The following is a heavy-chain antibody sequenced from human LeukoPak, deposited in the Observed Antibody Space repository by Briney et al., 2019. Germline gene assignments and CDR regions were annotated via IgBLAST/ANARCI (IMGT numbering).Heavy chain of an antibody. CDR3: ARVNYDGSGYNFDY. J-gene: IGHJ4*02. V-gene: IGHV4-59*01. Sequence: TSETLSLTCTVSGDSISSYYWSWIRQPPGKGLEWIGYIYYSGSTNYNPSLKSRVTISVDTSKSQFSLKLSSVTAADTAVYYCARVNYDGSGYNFDYWGQGTLVTVSS. D-gene: IGHD3-22*01. CDR1: GDSISSYY. CDR2: IYYSGST.